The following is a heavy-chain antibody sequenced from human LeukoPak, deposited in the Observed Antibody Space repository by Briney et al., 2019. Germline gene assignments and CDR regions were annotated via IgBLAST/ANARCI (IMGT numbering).Heavy chain of an antibody. CDR3: AKGAGFLEC. CDR1: GFTFSSYE. D-gene: IGHD3-10*01. J-gene: IGHJ4*02. V-gene: IGHV3-48*03. CDR2: ISSSGSTI. Sequence: GGSLRLSCAASGFTFSSYEMNWVRQAPGKGLKWVSYISSSGSTIYYADSVKGRFTISRDNAKKSLYLQMNSLRAEDTAVYYCAKGAGFLECWGQGTLVTVSS.